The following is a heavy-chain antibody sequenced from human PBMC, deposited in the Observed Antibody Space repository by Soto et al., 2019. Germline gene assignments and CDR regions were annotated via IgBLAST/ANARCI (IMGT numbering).Heavy chain of an antibody. CDR2: LSYTGST. V-gene: IGHV4-30-4*01. CDR3: ARELEGGVFDI. D-gene: IGHD2-8*02. CDR1: GGPVRDAFSY. Sequence: QVHLQESGPQLVKPSQPLSLTCTVSGGPVRDAFSYWTWIRQPPGKGPEWMGYLSYTGSTYYNPSLRNRTTISVDGSSNLLSLRLSSVTAADTAVYYCARELEGGVFDIWGRGTLVTVSS. J-gene: IGHJ3*02.